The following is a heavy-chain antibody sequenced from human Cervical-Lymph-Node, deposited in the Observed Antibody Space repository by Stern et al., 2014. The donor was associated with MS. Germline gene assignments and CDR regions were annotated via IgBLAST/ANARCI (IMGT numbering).Heavy chain of an antibody. CDR1: GGSISSGDYY. Sequence: QLQLQESGPGLVEPSQTLSLTCTVSGGSISSGDYYWSWIRQPAVKRLEWIGCIDTKGDTKYTPPLEIGFSLPADMSKNHSSLRLSSVTAADTAVYYCARRSGHDSISPGFHSWGQGTLVTVSS. CDR3: ARRSGHDSISPGFHS. V-gene: IGHV4-61*02. D-gene: IGHD5-12*01. CDR2: IDTKGDT. J-gene: IGHJ4*02.